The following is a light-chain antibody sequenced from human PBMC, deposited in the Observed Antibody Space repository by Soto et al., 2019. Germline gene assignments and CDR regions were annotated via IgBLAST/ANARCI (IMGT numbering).Light chain of an antibody. CDR1: QSISTW. Sequence: DIQMTQSPSTLSASVGDRVTITCRASQSISTWLAWYQQKPGKAPKLLIHDASSLESGVPSRFSGSGSGAEFTLTISSLQPDDFATYYCQRYNSYWTFGPGTKVEIK. J-gene: IGKJ1*01. CDR2: DAS. V-gene: IGKV1-5*01. CDR3: QRYNSYWT.